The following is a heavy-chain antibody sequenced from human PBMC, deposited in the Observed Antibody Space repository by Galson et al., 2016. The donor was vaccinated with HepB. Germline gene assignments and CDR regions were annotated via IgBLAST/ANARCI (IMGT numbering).Heavy chain of an antibody. Sequence: CAISGDSVSTNSGAWNWIRQSPARGLEWLGRTYYRSKWWNAYALSVKSRITINPDTSKNQISPQLNSVTPEDTAVYYCARAEANWDGGGDNWFDPWGQGTLVTVSS. V-gene: IGHV6-1*01. CDR1: GDSVSTNSGA. J-gene: IGHJ5*02. D-gene: IGHD2-21*01. CDR2: TYYRSKWWN. CDR3: ARAEANWDGGGDNWFDP.